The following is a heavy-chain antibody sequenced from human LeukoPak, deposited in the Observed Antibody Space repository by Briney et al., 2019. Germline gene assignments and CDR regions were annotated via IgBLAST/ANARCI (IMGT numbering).Heavy chain of an antibody. D-gene: IGHD3-3*01. J-gene: IGHJ6*03. CDR2: ISPNSGGT. CDR3: ARDRTPYDFWSGPPYYYYYMDV. CDR1: GYTFTGYY. Sequence: GASVKVSCKASGYTFTGYYMHWVRQAPGQGPEWMGWISPNSGGTNYAQKFQGRVTMTRDTSISTAYMELSRLRSDDTAVYYCARDRTPYDFWSGPPYYYYYMDVWGKGTTVTVSS. V-gene: IGHV1-2*02.